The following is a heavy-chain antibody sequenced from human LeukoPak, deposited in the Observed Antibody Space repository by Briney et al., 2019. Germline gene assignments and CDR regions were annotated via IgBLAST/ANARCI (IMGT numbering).Heavy chain of an antibody. CDR2: ISGSGGST. D-gene: IGHD5-18*01. Sequence: GGSLRLSCAASGFTFSSYAMSWVRQAPGKGLEWVSAISGSGGSTYYADSVKGRFTISRDNAKNSPYLQMNSLRAEDTALYYCAKTSRGYSYGDYFDYWGQGTLVTVSS. CDR1: GFTFSSYA. CDR3: AKTSRGYSYGDYFDY. J-gene: IGHJ4*02. V-gene: IGHV3-23*01.